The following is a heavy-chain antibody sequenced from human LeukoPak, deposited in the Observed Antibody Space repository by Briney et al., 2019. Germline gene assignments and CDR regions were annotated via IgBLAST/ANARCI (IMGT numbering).Heavy chain of an antibody. CDR2: IIPIFGTA. CDR3: AGLATGDFFYFDY. V-gene: IGHV1-69*05. Sequence: ASVKVSCKASGGTFSSYAISWVRQAPGQGLEWMGGIIPIFGTANYAQKFQGRVTITTDESTSTAYMELSSLRSEDTAVYYCAGLATGDFFYFDYWGQGTLVTVSS. D-gene: IGHD7-27*01. CDR1: GGTFSSYA. J-gene: IGHJ4*02.